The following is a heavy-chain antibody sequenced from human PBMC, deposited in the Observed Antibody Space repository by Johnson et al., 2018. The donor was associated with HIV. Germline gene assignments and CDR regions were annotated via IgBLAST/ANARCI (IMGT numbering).Heavy chain of an antibody. Sequence: VQLVESGGGLVQPGGSLRLSCAASGFTVSSNYMNWVRQAPGKGLEWVSAISGSGGSTYYADSVKGRFTISRDNAKNSLYLQMNSLRAEDTAVYYCARLRAEAQFDAFDIWGQGTMVTVSS. CDR3: ARLRAEAQFDAFDI. CDR2: ISGSGGST. J-gene: IGHJ3*02. V-gene: IGHV3-48*04. D-gene: IGHD5-24*01. CDR1: GFTVSSNY.